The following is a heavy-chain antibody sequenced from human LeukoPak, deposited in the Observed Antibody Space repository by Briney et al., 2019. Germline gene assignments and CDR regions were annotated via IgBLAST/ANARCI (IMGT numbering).Heavy chain of an antibody. J-gene: IGHJ4*02. D-gene: IGHD2-15*01. CDR3: ASGPTYCSGGSCWVGNY. Sequence: ASVKVSCKASGYTFTSYGISWVRQAPGQGLEWMGWISTYNGATNYPQNLQGRVTMTTDTSTSTAYMEPRSLRSDDTAVYYCASGPTYCSGGSCWVGNYWGQGTLVTVSS. CDR1: GYTFTSYG. CDR2: ISTYNGAT. V-gene: IGHV1-18*01.